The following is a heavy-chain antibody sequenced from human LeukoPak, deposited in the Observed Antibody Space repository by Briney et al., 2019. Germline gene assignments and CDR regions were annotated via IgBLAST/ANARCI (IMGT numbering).Heavy chain of an antibody. Sequence: PGGSLRLSCAASGFTFSSYAMHWVRQAPGKGLEWVAVISYDGSNKYYADSVKGRFTISRDNSNNTLYLQMNSLRTEDTAVYYCAREVSYFDSWGQGTLVTVSS. J-gene: IGHJ4*02. D-gene: IGHD2-8*01. V-gene: IGHV3-30-3*01. CDR2: ISYDGSNK. CDR1: GFTFSSYA. CDR3: AREVSYFDS.